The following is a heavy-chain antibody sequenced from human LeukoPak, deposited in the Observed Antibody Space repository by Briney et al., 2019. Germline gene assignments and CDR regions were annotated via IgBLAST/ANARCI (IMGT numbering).Heavy chain of an antibody. V-gene: IGHV3-21*01. D-gene: IGHD3-22*01. CDR3: ARDYDSSGLDAFDI. J-gene: IGHJ3*02. Sequence: PGGSLRLSCAASGFTFSSYWMHWVRQTPGKGLVWVSSISSSSSYIYYADSVKGRFTISRDNAKNSLYLQMNSLRAEDTAVYYCARDYDSSGLDAFDIWGQGTMVTVSS. CDR2: ISSSSSYI. CDR1: GFTFSSYW.